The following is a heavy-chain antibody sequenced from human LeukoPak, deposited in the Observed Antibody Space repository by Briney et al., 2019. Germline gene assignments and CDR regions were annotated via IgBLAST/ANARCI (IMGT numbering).Heavy chain of an antibody. J-gene: IGHJ4*02. CDR2: ISSNGGST. CDR1: GFTFSSYA. CDR3: ARVLEAASFDY. Sequence: GGSLRLSCAASGFTFSSYAMHWVRQAPGKGLEYVSAISSNGGSTFYANSVKGRFTISRDNAKNSLYLQMNSLRAEDTAVYYCARVLEAASFDYWGQGTLVTVSS. V-gene: IGHV3-64*04. D-gene: IGHD6-13*01.